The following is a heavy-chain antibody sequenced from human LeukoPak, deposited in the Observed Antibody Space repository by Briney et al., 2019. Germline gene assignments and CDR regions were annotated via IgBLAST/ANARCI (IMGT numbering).Heavy chain of an antibody. CDR2: ISYSGNT. V-gene: IGHV4-39*07. J-gene: IGHJ5*02. D-gene: IGHD6-13*01. CDR1: GGSIISSDYH. CDR3: ARVRSAHSSSPPWFDP. Sequence: SETLSLTCTVSGGSIISSDYHWGWVRQPPGKGLEWIGTISYSGNTDYNPSLRSRVAVSVDTSKNQFSLKLSSVTAADTAVYYCARVRSAHSSSPPWFDPWGQGTLVTVSS.